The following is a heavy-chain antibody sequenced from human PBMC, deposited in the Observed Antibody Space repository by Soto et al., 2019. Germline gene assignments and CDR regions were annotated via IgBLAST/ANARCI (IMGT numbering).Heavy chain of an antibody. Sequence: EVQLVESGGGLVQPGGSLRLSCAVSGFTFSDYYMDWVRQAPGKGLEWVGRSRNKANSYTTEYAASVKGRFTVSRDDSKSSLYLQMNSLKTEDTALYYCARGFHSFDIWGQGTMVTVSS. J-gene: IGHJ3*02. CDR2: SRNKANSYTT. V-gene: IGHV3-72*01. CDR1: GFTFSDYY. CDR3: ARGFHSFDI.